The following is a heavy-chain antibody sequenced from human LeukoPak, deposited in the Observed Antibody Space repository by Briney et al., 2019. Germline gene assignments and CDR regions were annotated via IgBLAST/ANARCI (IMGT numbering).Heavy chain of an antibody. D-gene: IGHD2-2*01. CDR1: GFTFSNYA. Sequence: GGSLRLSCAASGFTFSNYAMSWVRQAPGKGLEWVSTISGSGVSTYCADSVTGRFTISRDNSKNTLYLQMNSLRAEDTAVYYCAKNKGVPAALPFDPWGQGTLVTVSS. CDR2: ISGSGVST. J-gene: IGHJ5*02. V-gene: IGHV3-23*01. CDR3: AKNKGVPAALPFDP.